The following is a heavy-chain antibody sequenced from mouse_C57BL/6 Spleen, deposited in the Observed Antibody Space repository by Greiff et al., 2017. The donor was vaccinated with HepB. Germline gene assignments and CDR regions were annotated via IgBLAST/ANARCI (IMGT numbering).Heavy chain of an antibody. CDR3: TRTGSADY. J-gene: IGHJ2*01. V-gene: IGHV1-15*01. D-gene: IGHD4-1*01. CDR1: GYTFTDYE. Sequence: SGAELVRPGASVTLSCKASGYTFTDYEMHWVKQTPVHGLEWIGAIDPETGGTAYNQKFKGKAILTADKSSSTAYMELRSLTSEDSAVYYCTRTGSADYWGQGTTLTVSS. CDR2: IDPETGGT.